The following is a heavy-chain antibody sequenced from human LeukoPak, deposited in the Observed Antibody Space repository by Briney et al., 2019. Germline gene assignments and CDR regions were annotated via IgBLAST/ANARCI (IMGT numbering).Heavy chain of an antibody. CDR1: GGSFSGHY. D-gene: IGHD6-13*01. CDR2: INHSGGT. J-gene: IGHJ3*02. Sequence: SETLSLTYAVYGGSFSGHYWSWIRQPPGKGLEWIGEINHSGGTNYNPSLKSRVSIGVDTSKNQLSLRLRSVTAADTAVYYCARVHQQLALYAFDIWGQGTMVTVSS. CDR3: ARVHQQLALYAFDI. V-gene: IGHV4-34*01.